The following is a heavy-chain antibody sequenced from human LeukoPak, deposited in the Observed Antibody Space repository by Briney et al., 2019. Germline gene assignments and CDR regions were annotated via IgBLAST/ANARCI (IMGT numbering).Heavy chain of an antibody. Sequence: PGGSLRLSCAASGFTFSSYSMTWVRQAPGKGLEWVSYISSSSSTIYYADSVKGRFTISRDNAKNSLYLQMNSLRAEDTAVYYCARDHITKGMDVWGQGTTVTVSS. J-gene: IGHJ6*02. CDR2: ISSSSSTI. D-gene: IGHD3-10*01. V-gene: IGHV3-48*04. CDR1: GFTFSSYS. CDR3: ARDHITKGMDV.